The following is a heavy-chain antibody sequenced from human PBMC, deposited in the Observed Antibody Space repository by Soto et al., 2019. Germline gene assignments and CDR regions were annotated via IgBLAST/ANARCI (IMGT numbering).Heavy chain of an antibody. Sequence: ASVKVSCKASGDTFSTYTITWMRQAPGQGLEWMGWISAYNGNTNYAQKLQGRVTMTTDTSTSTAYMELRSLRSDDTAVYYCTRDEPFRSGGSGWYRFDYWGQGTLVTVSS. D-gene: IGHD6-19*01. CDR3: TRDEPFRSGGSGWYRFDY. CDR2: ISAYNGNT. J-gene: IGHJ4*02. CDR1: GDTFSTYT. V-gene: IGHV1-18*01.